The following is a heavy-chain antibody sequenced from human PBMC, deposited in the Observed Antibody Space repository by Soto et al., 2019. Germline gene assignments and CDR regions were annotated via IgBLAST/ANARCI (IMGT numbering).Heavy chain of an antibody. J-gene: IGHJ6*02. CDR1: GGSLSRYY. CDR3: ARDGAKQLQPGYYYYYGMDV. CDR2: IYYSGST. V-gene: IGHV4-59*01. Sequence: SETLSLTCPVAGGSLSRYYWNWIRPPPGKGLEWIGYIYYSGSTNYNPSLKSRVTISVDTSKNQFSLKLSSVTAADTAVYYCARDGAKQLQPGYYYYYGMDVWGQGTTVTVSS. D-gene: IGHD6-6*01.